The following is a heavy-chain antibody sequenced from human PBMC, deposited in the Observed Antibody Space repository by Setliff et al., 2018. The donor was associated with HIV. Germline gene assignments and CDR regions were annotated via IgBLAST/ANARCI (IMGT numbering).Heavy chain of an antibody. V-gene: IGHV1-2*02. Sequence: ASVKVSCKASGYTFTGYYMHWVRQAPGQGLEWMGWINPNSGGTNYAQKLQGRVTMTTDTSTSTAYMELRSLRSDDTAVYYCARGPPIVVVPAALLTFDYWGQGTLVTVSS. J-gene: IGHJ4*02. D-gene: IGHD2-2*01. CDR2: INPNSGGT. CDR3: ARGPPIVVVPAALLTFDY. CDR1: GYTFTGYY.